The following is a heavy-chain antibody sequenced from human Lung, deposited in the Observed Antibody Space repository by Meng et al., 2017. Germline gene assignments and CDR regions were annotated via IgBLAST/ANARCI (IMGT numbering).Heavy chain of an antibody. Sequence: QLEWVQSGAEVKKPGASVKVSCKASGYTFPDYGLHWVRRAPGQGLEWMGRINPKSGDTHYAQRFQGRVTMTGDTSISTAYMELSGLRSDDTAMYYCARDEDISAAGKLFGDYWGQGTLVTVSS. CDR2: INPKSGDT. CDR3: ARDEDISAAGKLFGDY. V-gene: IGHV1-2*06. J-gene: IGHJ4*02. D-gene: IGHD6-13*01. CDR1: GYTFPDYG.